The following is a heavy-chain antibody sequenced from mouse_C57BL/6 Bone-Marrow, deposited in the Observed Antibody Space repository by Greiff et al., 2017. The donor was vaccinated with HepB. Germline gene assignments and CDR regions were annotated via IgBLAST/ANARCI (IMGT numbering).Heavy chain of an antibody. V-gene: IGHV1-81*01. CDR3: ARSRVMITTGYYFDY. D-gene: IGHD2-4*01. Sequence: VQLQQSGAELARPGASVKLSCKASGYTFTSYGISWVKQRTGQGLEWIGEIYPRSGNTYYNEKFKGKATLTADKSSSTAYMELRSLTSEDSAVYYCARSRVMITTGYYFDYWGQGTTLTVSS. J-gene: IGHJ2*01. CDR1: GYTFTSYG. CDR2: IYPRSGNT.